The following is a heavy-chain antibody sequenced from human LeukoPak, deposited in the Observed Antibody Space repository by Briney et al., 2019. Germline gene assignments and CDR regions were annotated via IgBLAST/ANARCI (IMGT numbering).Heavy chain of an antibody. CDR1: GFTFSTYA. J-gene: IGHJ1*01. D-gene: IGHD3-22*01. CDR3: AKDGGSYSFQH. V-gene: IGHV3-23*01. CDR2: IKDSGGRT. Sequence: GGSLRLSCAASGFTFSTYAMSWVRQAPGKGLEWVSGIKDSGGRTYYADSVKGRFTISRDNSKNTLYLQMNSLRAEDTAVYYCAKDGGSYSFQHWGQGTLVTVSS.